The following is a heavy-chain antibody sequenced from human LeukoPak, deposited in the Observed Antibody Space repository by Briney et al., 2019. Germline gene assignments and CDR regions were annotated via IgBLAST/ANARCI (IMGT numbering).Heavy chain of an antibody. D-gene: IGHD7-27*01. CDR1: GGSIRSYH. CDR3: ARAGEGRVPFDY. Sequence: SETLSLTCTVSGGSIRSYHWSWIRQSPGKALEWIAYMNSRGDTKYNPSLKSRVTISVDTSKNQFSLKLSSVTAADTAVYYCARAGEGRVPFDYWGQRTLVTVSS. V-gene: IGHV4-59*01. CDR2: MNSRGDT. J-gene: IGHJ4*02.